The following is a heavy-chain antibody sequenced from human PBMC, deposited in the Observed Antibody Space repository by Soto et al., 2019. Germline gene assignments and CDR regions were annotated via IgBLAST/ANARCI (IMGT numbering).Heavy chain of an antibody. CDR3: ARDVYCSSTSCANFDY. CDR1: GYTFTSYA. D-gene: IGHD2-2*01. J-gene: IGHJ4*02. Sequence: ASVKVSCKASGYTFTSYAMHWVRQAPGQRLEWMGWINAGNGNTKYSQKFQGRVTITRDTSASTAYMELSSLRSEDTAVYYCARDVYCSSTSCANFDYWGQGTLVTVSS. V-gene: IGHV1-3*01. CDR2: INAGNGNT.